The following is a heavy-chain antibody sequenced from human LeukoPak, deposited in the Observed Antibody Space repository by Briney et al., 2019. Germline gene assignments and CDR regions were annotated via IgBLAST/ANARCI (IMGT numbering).Heavy chain of an antibody. CDR3: ARAKFDSSRYYYRGFDI. Sequence: GGSLRLSCAASGFTFSSYSMNWVRQAPGKGLEWVSSISSDSIYIYYADSVKGRFTMSRDNAKKSLYPQMNSLRAEDTAVYYCARAKFDSSRYYYRGFDIWGQGTMVTVSS. CDR2: ISSDSIYI. CDR1: GFTFSSYS. J-gene: IGHJ3*02. D-gene: IGHD3-22*01. V-gene: IGHV3-21*01.